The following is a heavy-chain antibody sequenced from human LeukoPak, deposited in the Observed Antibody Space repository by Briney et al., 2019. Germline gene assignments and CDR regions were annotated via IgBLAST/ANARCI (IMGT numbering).Heavy chain of an antibody. Sequence: GGSLRLSCSVSGFTFTYSMNWVRQAPGKGLEWVSYISSSRSIIYYADSVKGRFTISRDNSKKTLYLQMNSLRAEDTAVYYCAKQLPYGSGSRGPDYWGQGTLVTVSS. CDR2: ISSSRSII. CDR3: AKQLPYGSGSRGPDY. D-gene: IGHD3-10*01. J-gene: IGHJ4*02. V-gene: IGHV3-48*01. CDR1: GFTFTYS.